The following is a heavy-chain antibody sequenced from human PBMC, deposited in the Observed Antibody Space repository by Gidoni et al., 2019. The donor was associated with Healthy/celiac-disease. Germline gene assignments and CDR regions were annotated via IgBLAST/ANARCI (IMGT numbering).Heavy chain of an antibody. CDR1: GGSISSYY. CDR2: IYYSGST. CDR3: ARYYYDSSGYIYYYYGMDV. Sequence: GGSISSYYWSWIRQPPGKGLEWIGYIYYSGSTNYNPSLKSRVTISVDTSKNQFSLKLSSVTAADTAVYYCARYYYDSSGYIYYYYGMDVWGQGTTVTVSS. D-gene: IGHD3-22*01. V-gene: IGHV4-59*01. J-gene: IGHJ6*02.